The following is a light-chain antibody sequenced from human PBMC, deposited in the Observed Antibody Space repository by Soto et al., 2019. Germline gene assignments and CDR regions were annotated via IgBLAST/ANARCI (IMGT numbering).Light chain of an antibody. CDR3: SSYTSSSTLCV. J-gene: IGLJ1*01. CDR2: DIS. Sequence: QSALTQPASVSGSPGQSTTISCTGTSSDVGGYNYVSWYQQHPGKAPKLMIHDISNRPSGVSNRFSGSKSGNTASLTISGLQAEDEADYYCSSYTSSSTLCVFGTGTKLTVL. V-gene: IGLV2-14*03. CDR1: SSDVGGYNY.